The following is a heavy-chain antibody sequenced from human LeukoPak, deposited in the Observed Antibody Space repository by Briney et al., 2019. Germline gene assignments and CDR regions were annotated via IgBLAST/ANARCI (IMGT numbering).Heavy chain of an antibody. D-gene: IGHD4-17*01. Sequence: SGGSLRLSCAASGFTFSSYGMHWVRQAPGKGLEWVAVISYDGSNKYYADSVKGRFTISRDNSKNTLYLQMNSLRAEDTAVYYCAKDDYGDYGDSNWFDPWGQGTLVTVSS. V-gene: IGHV3-30*18. CDR3: AKDDYGDYGDSNWFDP. CDR1: GFTFSSYG. J-gene: IGHJ5*02. CDR2: ISYDGSNK.